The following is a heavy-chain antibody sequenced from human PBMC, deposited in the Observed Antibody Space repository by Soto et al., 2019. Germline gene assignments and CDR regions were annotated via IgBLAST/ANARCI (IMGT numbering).Heavy chain of an antibody. V-gene: IGHV1-46*01. CDR3: ARVDPSPRRYCSSTSCYTFGMDV. J-gene: IGHJ6*02. CDR2: INPSGGST. Sequence: ASVKVSCKASGYTFTSYYMHWVRQAPGQGLEWMGIINPSGGSTSYAQKFQGRVTMTRDTSTSTVYMGLSSLRSEDTAVYYCARVDPSPRRYCSSTSCYTFGMDVWG. CDR1: GYTFTSYY. D-gene: IGHD2-2*02.